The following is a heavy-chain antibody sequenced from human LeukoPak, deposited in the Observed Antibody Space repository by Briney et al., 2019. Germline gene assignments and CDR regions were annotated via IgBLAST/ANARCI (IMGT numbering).Heavy chain of an antibody. D-gene: IGHD4-17*01. Sequence: SETLSLTCTVSGSSISAYYWTWIRQSPGERLEWIGNIYYSGSANSNPSLKSRVTVSLDTSKNQFSLKVRSVTAVDTAVYYCARGNDYGDSFDYWGQGTLVTVSS. V-gene: IGHV4-59*01. J-gene: IGHJ4*02. CDR2: IYYSGSA. CDR3: ARGNDYGDSFDY. CDR1: GSSISAYY.